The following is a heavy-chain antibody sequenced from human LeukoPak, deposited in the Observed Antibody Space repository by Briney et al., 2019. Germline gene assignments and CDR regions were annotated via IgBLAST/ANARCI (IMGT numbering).Heavy chain of an antibody. CDR2: IKQDGSEK. Sequence: GGSLRLSCAASGFTFSSYWMSWVRQAPGKGLEWVANIKQDGSEKYYVDSVKGRFTISRDNAKNSLYLQMNSLRVEDTAVYYCAKDPNGDYVGAFDSWGQGQWSPSL. CDR3: AKDPNGDYVGAFDS. V-gene: IGHV3-7*03. J-gene: IGHJ3*02. CDR1: GFTFSSYW. D-gene: IGHD4-17*01.